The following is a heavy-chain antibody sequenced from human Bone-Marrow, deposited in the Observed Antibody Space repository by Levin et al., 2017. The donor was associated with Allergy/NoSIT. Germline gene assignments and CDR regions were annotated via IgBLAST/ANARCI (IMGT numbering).Heavy chain of an antibody. J-gene: IGHJ4*02. D-gene: IGHD2-15*01. V-gene: IGHV3-33*01. CDR3: ARDRRYCSGGSCVRPLEY. CDR2: IWYDGSNK. CDR1: GFTFSSYG. Sequence: GGSLRLSCAASGFTFSSYGMHWVRQAPGKGLEWVAVIWYDGSNKYYADSVKGRFTISRDNSKNTLYLQMNSLRAEDTAVYYCARDRRYCSGGSCVRPLEYWGQGTLVTVSS.